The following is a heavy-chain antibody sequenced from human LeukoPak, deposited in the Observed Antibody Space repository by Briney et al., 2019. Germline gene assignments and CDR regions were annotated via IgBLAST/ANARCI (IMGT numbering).Heavy chain of an antibody. CDR2: IIPILGIA. Sequence: SVKVSCKASGGTFSSYAIRWVRQAPGQGLEWMGRIIPILGIANYAQKFQGRVTITADKSTSTAYMELSSLRSEDTAVYYCARVKGGSSMDVWGQGTTVTVSS. CDR1: GGTFSSYA. D-gene: IGHD3-10*01. V-gene: IGHV1-69*04. CDR3: ARVKGGSSMDV. J-gene: IGHJ6*02.